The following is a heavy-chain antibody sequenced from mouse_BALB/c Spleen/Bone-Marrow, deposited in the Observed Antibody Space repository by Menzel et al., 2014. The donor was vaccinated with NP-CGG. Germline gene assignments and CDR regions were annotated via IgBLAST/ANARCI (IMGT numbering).Heavy chain of an antibody. J-gene: IGHJ4*01. CDR2: ISSGSSTI. Sequence: EVQGVESGGGLVQPGGSRKLSCAASGLTFSSFGMHWVRQAPERGLEWVAYISSGSSTIYYADTVKGRFTISRDNPKNTLFLQMTSLRSEDTAMYYCARSDGNYDYAMDYWGQGTSVTVSS. D-gene: IGHD2-1*01. CDR3: ARSDGNYDYAMDY. V-gene: IGHV5-17*02. CDR1: GLTFSSFG.